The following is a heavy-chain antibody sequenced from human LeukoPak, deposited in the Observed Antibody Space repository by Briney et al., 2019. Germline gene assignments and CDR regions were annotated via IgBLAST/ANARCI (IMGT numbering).Heavy chain of an antibody. D-gene: IGHD4-17*01. CDR3: ARLSTVTTSFDY. Sequence: SETLSLTCTVSGGSISSYYWSWIRQPPGKGLEWIGYIYYSGSTNYNPSLKSRVTMSVDTSKNQFSLKLSSVTAADTAVYYCARLSTVTTSFDYWGQGTLVTVSS. CDR2: IYYSGST. CDR1: GGSISSYY. J-gene: IGHJ4*02. V-gene: IGHV4-59*12.